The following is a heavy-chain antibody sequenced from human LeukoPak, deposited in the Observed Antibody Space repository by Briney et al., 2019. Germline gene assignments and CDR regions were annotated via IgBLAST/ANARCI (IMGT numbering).Heavy chain of an antibody. J-gene: IGHJ4*02. V-gene: IGHV3-53*01. Sequence: GGSLRLSCAASGFAVSSNYMSWVRQAPGKGLEWVSVIYSGGSTYYADSVKGRFTISRDNSKNTLYLQMNSLRAEDTAVYYCARDLGDSGSDYWGQGTLVIVSS. CDR2: IYSGGST. D-gene: IGHD5-12*01. CDR1: GFAVSSNY. CDR3: ARDLGDSGSDY.